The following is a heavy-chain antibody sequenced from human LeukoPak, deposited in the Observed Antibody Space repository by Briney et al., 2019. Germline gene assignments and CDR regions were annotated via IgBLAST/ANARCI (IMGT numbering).Heavy chain of an antibody. D-gene: IGHD5-18*01. V-gene: IGHV1-46*01. CDR2: INPSGGST. CDR1: GYTFTSYY. J-gene: IGHJ6*02. CDR3: ARDEAMVYYYYGMDV. Sequence: ASVKVSCKASGYTFTSYYMHWARQAPGQGLEWMGIINPSGGSTSYAQKFQGRVTMTRDTSTSTVYMELSSLRSEDTAVYYCARDEAMVYYYYGMDVWGQGTTVTVSS.